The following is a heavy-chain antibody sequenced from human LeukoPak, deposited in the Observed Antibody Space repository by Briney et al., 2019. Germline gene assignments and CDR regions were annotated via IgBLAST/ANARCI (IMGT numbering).Heavy chain of an antibody. CDR3: AREDCTNGVCYTGGY. J-gene: IGHJ4*02. D-gene: IGHD2-8*01. Sequence: ASVKVSCKASGYTFTSYDINWVRQATGQGLEWMGWISAYNGNTNYAQKLQGRVTMTTDTSTSTAYMELRSLRSDDTAVYYCAREDCTNGVCYTGGYWGQGTLVTVSS. CDR2: ISAYNGNT. V-gene: IGHV1-18*01. CDR1: GYTFTSYD.